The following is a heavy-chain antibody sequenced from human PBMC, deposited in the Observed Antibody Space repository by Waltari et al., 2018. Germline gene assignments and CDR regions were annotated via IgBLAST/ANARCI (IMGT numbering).Heavy chain of an antibody. Sequence: QVQLVQSGAEVKKPGSSVKVSCKASGGTFSSYAISWVRQAPGQGLEWMGGIIPTFGTANSAQKVPGRVTITADNSTSTAYMELSSLRSEDTAVYYCARGLAVDYYDSSGYYFDYWGQGTLVTVSS. CDR3: ARGLAVDYYDSSGYYFDY. V-gene: IGHV1-69*14. J-gene: IGHJ4*02. CDR2: IIPTFGTA. D-gene: IGHD3-22*01. CDR1: GGTFSSYA.